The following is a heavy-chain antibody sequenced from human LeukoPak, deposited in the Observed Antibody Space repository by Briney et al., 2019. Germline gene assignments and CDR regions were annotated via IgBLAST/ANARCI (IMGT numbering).Heavy chain of an antibody. Sequence: GLEWIGYIYYSGSTNYNPSLKSRVTISVDTSKNQFSLKLSSVTAADTAVYYCARDSGQLFDYWGQGTLVTVSS. CDR2: IYYSGST. D-gene: IGHD3-10*01. J-gene: IGHJ4*02. CDR3: ARDSGQLFDY. V-gene: IGHV4-59*01.